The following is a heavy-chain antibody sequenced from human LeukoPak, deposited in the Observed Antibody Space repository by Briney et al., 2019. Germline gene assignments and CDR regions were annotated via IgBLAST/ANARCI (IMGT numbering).Heavy chain of an antibody. V-gene: IGHV3-23*01. CDR2: ISGSGGST. CDR3: ARDRGGNEFDY. CDR1: GFTFSSYA. J-gene: IGHJ4*02. D-gene: IGHD4-23*01. Sequence: GGPLRLSCAASGFTFSSYAMSWVRQAPGKGLEWVSAISGSGGSTYYADSVKGRFTVSRDNSKNTLYLQMNSLRGEDTGVYYCARDRGGNEFDYWGQGTLVTVSS.